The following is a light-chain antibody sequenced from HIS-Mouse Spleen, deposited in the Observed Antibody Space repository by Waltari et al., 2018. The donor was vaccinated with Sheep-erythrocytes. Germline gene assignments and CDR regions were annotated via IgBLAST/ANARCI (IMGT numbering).Light chain of an antibody. CDR3: CSYAGSYNHV. V-gene: IGLV2-11*01. CDR2: DVS. J-gene: IGLJ1*01. CDR1: SRAVGGYNY. Sequence: QSALTPPRSVSGSPGQSVTISCPGTSRAVGGYNYVPWYQQHPGKAPKLMIYDVSKRPSGVPDRFSGSKSGNTASLTISGLQAEDEADYYCCSYAGSYNHVFATGTKVTVL.